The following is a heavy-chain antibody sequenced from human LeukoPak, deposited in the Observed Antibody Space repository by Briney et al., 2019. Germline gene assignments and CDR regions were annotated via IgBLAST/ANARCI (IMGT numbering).Heavy chain of an antibody. CDR3: ARGASGSLQLVSDY. J-gene: IGHJ4*02. D-gene: IGHD1-26*01. CDR1: GFTFSSYA. V-gene: IGHV3-30*04. CDR2: ISYDGSNK. Sequence: PGGSLGLSCAASGFTFSSYAMHWVRQAPGKGLEWVAVISYDGSNKYYADSVKGRFTISRDNSKNTLYLQMNSLRAEDTAVYYCARGASGSLQLVSDYWGQGTLVTVSS.